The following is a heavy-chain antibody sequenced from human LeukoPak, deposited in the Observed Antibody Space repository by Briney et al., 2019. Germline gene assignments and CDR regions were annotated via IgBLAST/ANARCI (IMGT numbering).Heavy chain of an antibody. Sequence: GGSLRLSCAASGFTFSTYEMNWVRQAPGKGLEWVSYITDSGRTIYYADSVKGRFTISRDNAKNSLFLQMNSLRAEDTAVYYCARGEVVTASLPDYFYYYMDVWGKGTAVTISS. CDR1: GFTFSTYE. CDR2: ITDSGRTI. CDR3: ARGEVVTASLPDYFYYYMDV. V-gene: IGHV3-48*03. D-gene: IGHD2-21*02. J-gene: IGHJ6*03.